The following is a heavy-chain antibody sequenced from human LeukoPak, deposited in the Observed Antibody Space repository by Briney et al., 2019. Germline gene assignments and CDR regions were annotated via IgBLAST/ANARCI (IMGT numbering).Heavy chain of an antibody. D-gene: IGHD6-13*01. V-gene: IGHV7-4-1*02. CDR2: INTNTGNP. CDR3: STSGIAAAFDY. CDR1: GYTFTSYA. Sequence: ASVKVSCKASGYTFTSYAMNWVRQAPGQGLEWMGWINTNTGNPTYAHGFTGRFVFSLDTSVSTAYLQISSLKAEDTAVYYCSTSGIAAAFDYWGQGTLVTVSS. J-gene: IGHJ4*02.